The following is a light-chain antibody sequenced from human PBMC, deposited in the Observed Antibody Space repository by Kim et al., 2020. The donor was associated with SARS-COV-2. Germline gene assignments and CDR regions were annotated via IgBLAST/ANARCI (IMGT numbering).Light chain of an antibody. CDR3: QQPSNWPLT. CDR1: QSVSSY. J-gene: IGKJ4*01. Sequence: PGERATLSCRASQSVSSYLAWYQQKPGQSPRLLIYDASTRATGFPSRFSGSASGTDFTLTTCRLEPVDFAVYYCQQPSNWPLTF. V-gene: IGKV3-11*01. CDR2: DAS.